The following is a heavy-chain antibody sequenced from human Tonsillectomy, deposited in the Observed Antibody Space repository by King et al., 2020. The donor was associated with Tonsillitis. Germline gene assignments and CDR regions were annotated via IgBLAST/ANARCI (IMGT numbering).Heavy chain of an antibody. Sequence: QVQLVESGGGVVQPGRSLRVSCAASGFTFDNFPMHWVRQAPGKGLEWVATTSFDETFKHYAESVRGRFSISRDNSKNRLYLQINSLRDEDTAVYFCARGGSGYVAVDLWGQGTLVTVPS. CDR2: TSFDETFK. D-gene: IGHD3-3*01. CDR3: ARGGSGYVAVDL. J-gene: IGHJ5*02. V-gene: IGHV3-30*01. CDR1: GFTFDNFP.